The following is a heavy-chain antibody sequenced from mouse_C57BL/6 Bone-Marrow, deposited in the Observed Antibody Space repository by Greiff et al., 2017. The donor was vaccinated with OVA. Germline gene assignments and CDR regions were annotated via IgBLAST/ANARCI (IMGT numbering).Heavy chain of an antibody. D-gene: IGHD2-5*01. V-gene: IGHV1-7*01. CDR1: GYTFTSYW. CDR2: INPSSGYT. Sequence: QVQLQQSGAELAKPGASVKLSCKASGYTFTSYWMNWVKQRPGKGLEWIGYINPSSGYTKYNQKFTDKATLTAAKSSSPAYMQLSSLTDDDSAVYYCARGGTYYSNYDGFAYWGQGTLVSVSA. CDR3: ARGGTYYSNYDGFAY. J-gene: IGHJ3*01.